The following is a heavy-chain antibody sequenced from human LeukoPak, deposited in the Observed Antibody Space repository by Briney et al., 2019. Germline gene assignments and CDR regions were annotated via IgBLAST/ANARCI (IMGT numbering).Heavy chain of an antibody. Sequence: SETLSLTCTVSGGSISSYYWSWIRQPPGKGLEWIGYIYYSGSTNYNPSLKSRVTISVDTSKNQFSLKLSSVTAADTAVYYCARAPLLWFGELSSFDYWGQGTLVTVSS. D-gene: IGHD3-10*01. J-gene: IGHJ4*02. V-gene: IGHV4-59*01. CDR2: IYYSGST. CDR1: GGSISSYY. CDR3: ARAPLLWFGELSSFDY.